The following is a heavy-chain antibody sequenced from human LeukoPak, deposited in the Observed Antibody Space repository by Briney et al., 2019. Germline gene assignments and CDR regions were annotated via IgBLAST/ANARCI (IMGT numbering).Heavy chain of an antibody. CDR3: ATEGFESSSSVDY. J-gene: IGHJ4*02. CDR2: INPNSGGT. CDR1: GYTFTGYY. V-gene: IGHV1-2*02. D-gene: IGHD6-6*01. Sequence: GASVKVSCKASGYTFTGYYMHWVRQAPGQGLEWMGWINPNSGGTNYAQKFQGRVTMTRHTSISTAYMELSRLRSDDTAVYYCATEGFESSSSVDYWGQGTLVTVSS.